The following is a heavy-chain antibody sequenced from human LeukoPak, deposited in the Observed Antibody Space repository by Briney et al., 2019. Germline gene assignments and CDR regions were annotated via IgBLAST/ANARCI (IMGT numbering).Heavy chain of an antibody. J-gene: IGHJ4*02. V-gene: IGHV3-7*01. CDR3: AREEYSSSYYFDY. CDR1: GFTFSSYW. Sequence: GGSLRLSCAASGFTFSSYWMSWVRQAPGKGLEWVANIKQDGSEKYYVDSVKGRFTISRDNAKNSLYLQMNSLRAEDTAVYYCAREEYSSSYYFDYWGQGTLVTVSS. CDR2: IKQDGSEK. D-gene: IGHD6-6*01.